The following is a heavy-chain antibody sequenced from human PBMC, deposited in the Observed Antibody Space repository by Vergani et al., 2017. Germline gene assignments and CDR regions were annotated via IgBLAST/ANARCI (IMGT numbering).Heavy chain of an antibody. V-gene: IGHV5-51*01. CDR1: EYSFGNYW. J-gene: IGHJ4*02. CDR2: IYPADTDT. D-gene: IGHD1-1*01. Sequence: VELVQSGPEMCKPGESLKISCKGSEYSFGNYWIGWVRQMPGKGLEWMGIIYPADTDTSYSPSFQGQVTISADKSISTAFLQWDSLKASDTALYYCARHTTYTDSWGQGTLVTVSS. CDR3: ARHTTYTDS.